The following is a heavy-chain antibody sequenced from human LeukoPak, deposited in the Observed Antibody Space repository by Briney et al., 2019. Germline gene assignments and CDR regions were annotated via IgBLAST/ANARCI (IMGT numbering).Heavy chain of an antibody. D-gene: IGHD6-6*01. CDR2: INLIGST. V-gene: IGHV4-34*01. J-gene: IGHJ4*02. CDR3: ARRKAVRPDYYFDY. Sequence: SETLSLTCAVYVGCFSGYYWSWIRQPPGKGLEWIGEINLIGSTNYNPSLKSRVTISVDTSKNQFSLKLSSVTAADTAVYYCARRKAVRPDYYFDYWGQGTLVTVSS. CDR1: VGCFSGYY.